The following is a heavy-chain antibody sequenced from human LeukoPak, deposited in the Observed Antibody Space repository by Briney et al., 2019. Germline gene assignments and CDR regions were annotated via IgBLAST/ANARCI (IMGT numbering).Heavy chain of an antibody. D-gene: IGHD3-22*01. CDR3: ARGGLDYYDSSGSPVPFDY. J-gene: IGHJ4*02. V-gene: IGHV4-34*01. CDR1: GGSFSGYY. Sequence: SETLSLTCAVYGGSFSGYYWSWIRQPPGKGLEWIGEINHSGSTNYNPSLKSRVTISVDTPKNQFSLKLSSVTVADTAVYYCARGGLDYYDSSGSPVPFDYWGQGTLVTVSS. CDR2: INHSGST.